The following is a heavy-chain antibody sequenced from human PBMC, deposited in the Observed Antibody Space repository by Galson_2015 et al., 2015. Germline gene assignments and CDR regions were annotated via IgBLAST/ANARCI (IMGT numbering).Heavy chain of an antibody. CDR2: LRSSGTSI. J-gene: IGHJ3*02. CDR1: GFTFSNYD. Sequence: SLRLSCAASGFTFSNYDMNWVRQAPGKGLEWVSYLRSSGTSIYYADSVKGRFTISRDNAKNSLYLQMNSLRAEDTAVYYCVRDAYAPLDSTAFHICDQATMVTVSS. D-gene: IGHD1-1*01. V-gene: IGHV3-48*03. CDR3: VRDAYAPLDSTAFHI.